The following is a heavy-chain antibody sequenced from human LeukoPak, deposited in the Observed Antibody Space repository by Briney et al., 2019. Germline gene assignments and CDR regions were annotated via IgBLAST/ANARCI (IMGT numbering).Heavy chain of an antibody. CDR1: GFTFSSYA. Sequence: GGSLRLSCAASGFTFSSYAMHWVRQAPGKGLEWVAVISYDGSNKYYADSVKGRFTISRDNSKNTLYLQMNSLRAEDTAVYCCARGLHGFYFDYWGQGTLVTVSS. CDR3: ARGLHGFYFDY. CDR2: ISYDGSNK. J-gene: IGHJ4*02. D-gene: IGHD4-17*01. V-gene: IGHV3-30-3*01.